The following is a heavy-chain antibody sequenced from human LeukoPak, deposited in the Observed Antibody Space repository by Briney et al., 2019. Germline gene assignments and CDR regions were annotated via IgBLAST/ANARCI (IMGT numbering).Heavy chain of an antibody. Sequence: PGGSLRLSCAASGFTFSSYSMNWVRQAPGKGLEWVSSITSNSSYVYYTDSVKGRFTISRDNAKNSLFLQMNSLRAEDTAVYYCARAELDWGQGTLVTVS. D-gene: IGHD1-1*01. CDR2: ITSNSSYV. CDR3: ARAELD. V-gene: IGHV3-21*01. CDR1: GFTFSSYS. J-gene: IGHJ4*02.